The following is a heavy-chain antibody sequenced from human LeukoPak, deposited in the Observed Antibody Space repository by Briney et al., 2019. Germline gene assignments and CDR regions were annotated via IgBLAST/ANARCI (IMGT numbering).Heavy chain of an antibody. CDR1: GGSVSSDNYY. CDR3: ARGRFSSSWYIFDP. J-gene: IGHJ5*02. Sequence: PSETLSLTCTVTGGSVSSDNYYWSWIRQPPGKGLEWIGYIYNSGSTNCSPSLKTRVTMSADTSKNQLSLKLSAVTAADTAVYYCARGRFSSSWYIFDPWGQGALVTVSS. D-gene: IGHD6-13*01. CDR2: IYNSGST. V-gene: IGHV4-61*01.